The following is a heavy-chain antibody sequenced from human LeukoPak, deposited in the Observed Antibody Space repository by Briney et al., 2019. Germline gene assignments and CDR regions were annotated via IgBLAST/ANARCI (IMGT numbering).Heavy chain of an antibody. CDR2: ISAYNGNT. CDR3: AREYYYDSSGYYYYFDY. V-gene: IGHV1-18*01. D-gene: IGHD3-22*01. Sequence: ASVKVSCKASGYTFTSYGISWVRQAPGQGLEWMGWISAYNGNTNYAQKLQGRVTMTTDTSTRTAYMELRSLRSDDTAVHYCAREYYYDSSGYYYYFDYWGQGTLVTVSS. J-gene: IGHJ4*02. CDR1: GYTFTSYG.